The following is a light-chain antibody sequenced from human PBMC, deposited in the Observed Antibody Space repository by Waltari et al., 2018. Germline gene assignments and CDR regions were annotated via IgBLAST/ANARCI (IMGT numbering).Light chain of an antibody. CDR1: QSIGGW. J-gene: IGKJ2*01. Sequence: DIQMTPSPSTLSASVGDRVTITCRASQSIGGWLAWYQQKPGKAPNLLIFKASFLEGGVPSRFSGSGSGTDFTLTISSLQPDDFATYYCQQYQTYPLTFGLGTKLEI. CDR2: KAS. CDR3: QQYQTYPLT. V-gene: IGKV1-5*03.